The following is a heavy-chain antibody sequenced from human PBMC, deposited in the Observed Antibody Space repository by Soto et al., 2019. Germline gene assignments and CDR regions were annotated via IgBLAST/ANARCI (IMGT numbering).Heavy chain of an antibody. V-gene: IGHV4-34*01. D-gene: IGHD3-3*01. CDR2: INHSGST. J-gene: IGHJ6*03. Sequence: SETLSLTCAVYGGSFSGYYWSLIRQPPGKGLEWIGEINHSGSTNYNPSLKSRVTISVDTSKNQFSLKLSSVTAADTAVYYCGRTGPFRSGFGRTVYYYYMDVWGKGTTVTVSS. CDR3: GRTGPFRSGFGRTVYYYYMDV. CDR1: GGSFSGYY.